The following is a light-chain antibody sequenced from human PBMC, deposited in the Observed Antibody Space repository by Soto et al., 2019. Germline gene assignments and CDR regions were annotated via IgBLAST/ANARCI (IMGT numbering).Light chain of an antibody. V-gene: IGKV1-39*01. CDR2: ATS. Sequence: DIEMTQSPSSLSASVGDRVTLTCRASQSISTYLPWYQQKPGTAPKLLIYATSNLHRGVPSRFSGSGSGTDFTLTISSRQPEDFASYYCQQISTTPLTFGGGTKVDIK. J-gene: IGKJ4*01. CDR1: QSISTY. CDR3: QQISTTPLT.